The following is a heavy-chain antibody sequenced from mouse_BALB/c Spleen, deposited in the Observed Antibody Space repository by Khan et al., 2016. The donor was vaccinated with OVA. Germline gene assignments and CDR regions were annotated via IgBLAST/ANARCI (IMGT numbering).Heavy chain of an antibody. J-gene: IGHJ4*01. D-gene: IGHD2-10*01. CDR2: INTYTGEP. CDR1: GYTFTSFG. CDR3: ARPPYFSYTMAS. V-gene: IGHV9-3-1*01. Sequence: QIQLVQSGPELKKPGETVKISCKASGYTFTSFGMNWVKQAPGKGLEWMGWINTYTGEPTYADDFKGRFAFSLETSASTAYLQINNLKNEDTATYCWARPPYFSYTMASWGQGTSVTGSS.